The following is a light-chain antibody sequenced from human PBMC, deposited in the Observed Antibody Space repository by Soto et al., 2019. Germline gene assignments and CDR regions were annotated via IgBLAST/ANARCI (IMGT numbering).Light chain of an antibody. V-gene: IGKV3-15*01. CDR3: QQYNSWPRT. J-gene: IGKJ1*01. CDR1: QSVSSN. Sequence: LVMTQSPVTLSVSPGERATLFCRASQSVSSNLAWYQQRPGQAPRLLIYGASTRATGIPSRFSGSGSGTEFTLTISSLQSEDFAVYYCQQYNSWPRTFGRGTKVEIK. CDR2: GAS.